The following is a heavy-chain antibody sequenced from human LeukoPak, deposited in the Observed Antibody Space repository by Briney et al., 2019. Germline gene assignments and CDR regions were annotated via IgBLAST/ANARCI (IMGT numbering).Heavy chain of an antibody. D-gene: IGHD3-10*01. CDR1: GYKFSSYW. J-gene: IGHJ4*02. CDR3: ARRGSYYIPFDS. Sequence: GESLKISCKGSGYKFSSYWIGWVRQMPGKGLEWMGLIYPGDSDTRYSPSVRGQVTISVDTSIDTAYLQWSGLKATDTAMYSCARRGSYYIPFDSWGQGTLITVSS. V-gene: IGHV5-51*01. CDR2: IYPGDSDT.